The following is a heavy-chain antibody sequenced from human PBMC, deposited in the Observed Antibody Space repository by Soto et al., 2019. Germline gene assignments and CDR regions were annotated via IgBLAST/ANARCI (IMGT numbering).Heavy chain of an antibody. J-gene: IGHJ4*02. CDR1: GFTFTRDS. CDR3: VRGGPSGYDGAY. Sequence: EVQLVESGGGLVQPGGSLRLSCAASGFTFTRDSMNWVRQAPGKGLEWVSYISSSSTTIYYADSVKGRFTISRDNAKNSLYLQINSLREEDTAVYYCVRGGPSGYDGAYWGQGTLVTVSS. V-gene: IGHV3-48*02. D-gene: IGHD5-12*01. CDR2: ISSSSTTI.